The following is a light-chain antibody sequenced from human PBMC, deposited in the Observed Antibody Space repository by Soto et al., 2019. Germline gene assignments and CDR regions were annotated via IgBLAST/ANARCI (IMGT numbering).Light chain of an antibody. CDR3: QQYNSYSTT. CDR2: KAS. CDR1: QSISSW. V-gene: IGKV1-5*03. J-gene: IGKJ4*01. Sequence: DIQMTQSPSTLSASVGDRVTITCRASQSISSWLAWYQQKPGKAPNLLIYKASSLETGVPSRFSGSGSGTEFTLTISSLQPDDFATYYCQQYNSYSTTFGGGTKVDSK.